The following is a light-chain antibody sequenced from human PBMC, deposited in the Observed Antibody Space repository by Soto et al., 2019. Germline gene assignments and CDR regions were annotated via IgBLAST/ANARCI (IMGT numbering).Light chain of an antibody. Sequence: DIQMTQSPSSLSASVGDRVTITCRASQSISSYLNWYKQKPGKAPKLLIYAASSLQSGVPSRFSGSGSGTDFTLTISSLQPEDFATYYCQQSYSTSVTFGQGTKVEIK. J-gene: IGKJ1*01. CDR1: QSISSY. CDR2: AAS. V-gene: IGKV1-39*01. CDR3: QQSYSTSVT.